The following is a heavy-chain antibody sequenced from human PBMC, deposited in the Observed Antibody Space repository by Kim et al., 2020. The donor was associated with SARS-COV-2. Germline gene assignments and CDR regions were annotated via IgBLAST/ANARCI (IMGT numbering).Heavy chain of an antibody. CDR3: ARAPMVRGVVSAFDI. CDR1: GGSINSGGYY. CDR2: IYYSGNT. V-gene: IGHV4-31*03. Sequence: SETLSLTCTVSGGSINSGGYYWSWIRQHPGKGLEWIGYIYYSGNTYYNPSLKSRVTISIDTSKTQFSLKLSSVTAADTAGYYCARAPMVRGVVSAFDIWGQGTMVTVSS. J-gene: IGHJ3*02. D-gene: IGHD3-10*01.